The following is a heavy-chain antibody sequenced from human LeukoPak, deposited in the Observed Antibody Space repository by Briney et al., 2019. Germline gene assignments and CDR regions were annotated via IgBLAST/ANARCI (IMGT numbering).Heavy chain of an antibody. CDR3: ARDSRYSNYYYYYMDV. Sequence: SETLSLTCAVYGGSFSGYYWSWIRQPPGKGLEWIGEINHSGSTNYNPSLKSRVTISVDTSKNQFSLKLSSVTAADTAVYYCARDSRYSNYYYYYMDVWGKGTTVTVSS. CDR2: INHSGST. D-gene: IGHD4-11*01. V-gene: IGHV4-34*01. J-gene: IGHJ6*03. CDR1: GGSFSGYY.